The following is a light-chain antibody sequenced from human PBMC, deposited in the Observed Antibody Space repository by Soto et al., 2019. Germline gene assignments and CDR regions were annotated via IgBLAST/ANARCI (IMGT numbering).Light chain of an antibody. Sequence: QSALTQPASVSGSPGQSITISCTGTNSDVGGYNYVSWYQQHPGKAPKLMIYEVSNRPSGVSNRFSGSKSGNTASLTISGLQAEDEADYYSSSYTSSSTLVFGTGTKLTVL. CDR3: SSYTSSSTLV. CDR1: NSDVGGYNY. J-gene: IGLJ1*01. CDR2: EVS. V-gene: IGLV2-14*01.